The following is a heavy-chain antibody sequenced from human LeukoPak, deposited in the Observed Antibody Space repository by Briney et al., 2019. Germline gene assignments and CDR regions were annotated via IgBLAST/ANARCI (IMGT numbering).Heavy chain of an antibody. CDR1: GFTFSSYA. D-gene: IGHD3-10*01. J-gene: IGHJ2*01. CDR3: ARGPWASGTQTTYLDL. V-gene: IGHV3-30-3*01. CDR2: ISYDGSNK. Sequence: GGSLRLSCAASGFTFSSYAMHWVRQAPGKGLEWVAVISYDGSNKYYADSVRGRFTISRDNSKNTLDLQMDSLRAEDMAVYYCARGPWASGTQTTYLDLWGRGTLVTVSS.